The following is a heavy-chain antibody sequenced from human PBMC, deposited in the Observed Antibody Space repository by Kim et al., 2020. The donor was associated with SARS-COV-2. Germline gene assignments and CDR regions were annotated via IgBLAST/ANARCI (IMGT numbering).Heavy chain of an antibody. D-gene: IGHD3-9*01. J-gene: IGHJ6*02. V-gene: IGHV1-18*04. CDR3: ARDSELRYFDWLLFKGGNYYYGMDV. Sequence: ASVKVSCKASGYTFTSYGISWVRQAPGQGLEWMGWISAYNGNTNYAQKLQGRVTMTTDTSTSTAYMELRSLRSDDTAVYYCARDSELRYFDWLLFKGGNYYYGMDVWGQGTTVTVSS. CDR2: ISAYNGNT. CDR1: GYTFTSYG.